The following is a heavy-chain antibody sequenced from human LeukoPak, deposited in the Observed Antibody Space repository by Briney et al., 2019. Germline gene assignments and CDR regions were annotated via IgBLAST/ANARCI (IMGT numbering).Heavy chain of an antibody. CDR2: INPNSGGT. Sequence: GASVKVSCKASGYTFTGYYMHWVRQAPGQGLEWMGWINPNSGGTNYAQKLRGRVTMTTDTSTSTAYMELRSLRSDDTAVYYCARDRGNFDYWGQGTLVTVSS. CDR1: GYTFTGYY. D-gene: IGHD3-16*01. CDR3: ARDRGNFDY. J-gene: IGHJ4*02. V-gene: IGHV1-2*02.